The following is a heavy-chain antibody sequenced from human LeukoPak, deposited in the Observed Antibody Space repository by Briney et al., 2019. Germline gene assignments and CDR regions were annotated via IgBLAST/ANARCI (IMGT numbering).Heavy chain of an antibody. Sequence: SETLSLTCTVSGGSISNYYWSWIRQPAGKGLEWIGRIYISGSTSGSTDYNPSLKSRVTMSVDTSRNQFSLKVNSVTAADTAVYYCVSYYYDSSGYVPFDYWGQGTLVTVSS. J-gene: IGHJ4*02. D-gene: IGHD3-22*01. CDR1: GGSISNYY. V-gene: IGHV4-4*07. CDR3: VSYYYDSSGYVPFDY. CDR2: IYISGSTSGST.